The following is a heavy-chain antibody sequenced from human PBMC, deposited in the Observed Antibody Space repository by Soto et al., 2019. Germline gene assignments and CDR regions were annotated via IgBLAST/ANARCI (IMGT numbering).Heavy chain of an antibody. D-gene: IGHD7-27*01. V-gene: IGHV3-7*01. Sequence: GGSLRLSCAASGFTFSSYWMSWVRQAPGKGLEWVDNIKQDGSEKYYVDSVKGRFTISRDNAKNSLYMQMNSMRAEDPVVYYCARDTGDYWGQGTLVTVSS. CDR3: ARDTGDY. CDR2: IKQDGSEK. J-gene: IGHJ4*02. CDR1: GFTFSSYW.